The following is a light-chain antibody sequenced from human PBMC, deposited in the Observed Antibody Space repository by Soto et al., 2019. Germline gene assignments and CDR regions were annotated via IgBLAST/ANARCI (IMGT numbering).Light chain of an antibody. CDR1: SGDIGTYNL. CDR2: EVT. J-gene: IGLJ1*01. CDR3: CSYAGTFI. Sequence: ALTQPASVSGSPGQSITISCTGTSGDIGTYNLVSWYQQHPGKAPTLMIFEVTRRPSGVSARFSGSKSGNTASLTISGLQPEDEADYYCCSYAGTFIFGPGIKLTVL. V-gene: IGLV2-23*02.